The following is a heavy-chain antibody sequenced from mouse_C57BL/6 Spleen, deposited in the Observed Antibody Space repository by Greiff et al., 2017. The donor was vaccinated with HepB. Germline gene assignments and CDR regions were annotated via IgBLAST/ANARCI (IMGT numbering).Heavy chain of an antibody. J-gene: IGHJ1*03. Sequence: VQLQQSGAELVRPGASVTLSCKASGYTFTDYEMHWVKQTPVHGLEWIGAIDPETGGTDYNQKFKGKAILTADKSSSTAYMELRSLTSEDSADYYCRGGGYDSRYHEVFDGQGTGTTVTVSS. CDR2: IDPETGGT. CDR3: RGGGYDSRYHEVFDG. D-gene: IGHD1-1*01. CDR1: GYTFTDYE. V-gene: IGHV1-15*01.